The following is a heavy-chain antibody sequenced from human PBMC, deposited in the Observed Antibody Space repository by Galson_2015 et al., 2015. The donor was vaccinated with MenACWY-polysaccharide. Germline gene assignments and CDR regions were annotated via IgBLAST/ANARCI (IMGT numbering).Heavy chain of an antibody. CDR2: IRGSGGRT. V-gene: IGHV3-23*01. Sequence: LRLGYAASGVSVNLYAMSWVRQAPGKGRVGVSAIRGSGGRTYYEDSEKVWFPIYRDNSKNTLYLQRNGLRDEHTAVYYFAKDQGGTVVMYYGLVYWGQGTLVTVSS. CDR3: AKDQGGTVVMYYGLVY. CDR1: GVSVNLYA. J-gene: IGHJ4*02. D-gene: IGHD4-23*01.